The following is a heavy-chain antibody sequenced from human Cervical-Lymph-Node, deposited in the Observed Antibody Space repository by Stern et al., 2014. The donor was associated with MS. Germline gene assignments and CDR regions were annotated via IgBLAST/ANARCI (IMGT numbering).Heavy chain of an antibody. J-gene: IGHJ4*02. V-gene: IGHV1-46*01. D-gene: IGHD3-16*01. CDR1: GYTFTNYY. CDR3: TRAVGGVGRE. Sequence: MQLEESGPEVKKPGASVMVSCKTSGYTFTNYYIHWVRQAPGQGLEWMGIINPNGSVTASAQKFQGRLTMTRDTSTTTVYMRLITLTSEDTAMYYCTRAVGGVGREWGQGTLVFVSS. CDR2: INPNGSVT.